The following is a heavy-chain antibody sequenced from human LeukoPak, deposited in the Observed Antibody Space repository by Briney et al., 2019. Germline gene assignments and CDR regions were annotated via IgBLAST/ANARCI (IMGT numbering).Heavy chain of an antibody. Sequence: SSETLSLTCAVYGVSFSGYYLSWIRQPPGKGLEWVGEINHSGSANYNPSLKRRGTISVDTSKNQFSRKLSSVAAADTAVYYCARVLGYSYGYYPFDYWGQGTLVTVSS. CDR1: GVSFSGYY. CDR3: ARVLGYSYGYYPFDY. J-gene: IGHJ4*02. D-gene: IGHD5-18*01. CDR2: INHSGSA. V-gene: IGHV4-34*01.